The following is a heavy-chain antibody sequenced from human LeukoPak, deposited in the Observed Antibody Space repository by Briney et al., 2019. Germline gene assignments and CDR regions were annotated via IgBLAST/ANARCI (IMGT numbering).Heavy chain of an antibody. CDR1: GGSISSYY. Sequence: SETLSLTCTVSGGSISSYYWSWIRQPPGKGLEWIGHIYYSGSTNYNPSLKSRVTISVDTSKNQFFLKLSSVTAADTAVYYCARRDVGSYEGYFQHWGQGTLVTVSS. CDR2: IYYSGST. J-gene: IGHJ1*01. V-gene: IGHV4-59*08. CDR3: ARRDVGSYEGYFQH. D-gene: IGHD3-3*01.